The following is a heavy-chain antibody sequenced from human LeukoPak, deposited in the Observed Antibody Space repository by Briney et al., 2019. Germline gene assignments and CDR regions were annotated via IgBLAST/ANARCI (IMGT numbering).Heavy chain of an antibody. V-gene: IGHV1-8*01. D-gene: IGHD4-17*01. CDR2: MNPNSGNT. CDR1: GYTFTSYD. Sequence: ASVKVSCKASGYTFTSYDINWVRQATGQGLEWMGWMNPNSGNTGYAQKFQGRVTMTRNTSISTAYMELRSLRSEDTAVYYCARLPDYGDYVFDYWGQGTLVTVSS. J-gene: IGHJ4*02. CDR3: ARLPDYGDYVFDY.